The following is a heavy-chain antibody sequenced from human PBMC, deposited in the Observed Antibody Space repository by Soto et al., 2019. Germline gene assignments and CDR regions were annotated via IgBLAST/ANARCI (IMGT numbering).Heavy chain of an antibody. CDR3: ARKKVIGGDH. CDR2: VSASGLNT. J-gene: IGHJ4*02. D-gene: IGHD3-22*01. CDR1: GFTFSTYA. Sequence: PGGSLRLSCAASGFTFSTYAMAWVRQAPGKGLEWVSGVSASGLNTDYADPVKGRFYISRDNSKNSLYLQMNSLRAEDTAVYYFARKKVIGGDHWGQGTLVTVSS. V-gene: IGHV3-23*01.